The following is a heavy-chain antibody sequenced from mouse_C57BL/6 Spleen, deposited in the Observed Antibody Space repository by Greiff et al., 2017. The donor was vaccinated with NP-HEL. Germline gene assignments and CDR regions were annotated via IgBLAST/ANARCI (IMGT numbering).Heavy chain of an antibody. Sequence: QVQLQQSGAELVRPGTSVKMSCKASGYTFTNYWIGWAKQRPGHGLEWIGDIYPGGGYTNYNEKFKGKATLTADKSSSTAYMQFSSLTSEDSAIYYCARGGGYDGYYYAMDYWGQGTSVTVSS. V-gene: IGHV1-63*01. J-gene: IGHJ4*01. CDR2: IYPGGGYT. D-gene: IGHD2-2*01. CDR3: ARGGGYDGYYYAMDY. CDR1: GYTFTNYW.